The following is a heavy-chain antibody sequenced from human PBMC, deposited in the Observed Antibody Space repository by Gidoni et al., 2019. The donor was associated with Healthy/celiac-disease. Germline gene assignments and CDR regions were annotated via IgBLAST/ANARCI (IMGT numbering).Heavy chain of an antibody. V-gene: IGHV3-33*01. CDR3: ERYYGDQKPLDY. J-gene: IGHJ4*02. D-gene: IGHD4-17*01. CDR2: IWYDGSNK. CDR1: GFTVSSDG. Sequence: QVQLVVSGGGVVQPGRSLRLSCAASGFTVSSDGMHWVRQAPGKGLEWVAVIWYDGSNKYYADSVKGRLTSSRDNSKNTLYLQMNSLRAEDTAVYYCERYYGDQKPLDYWGQGTLVTVSS.